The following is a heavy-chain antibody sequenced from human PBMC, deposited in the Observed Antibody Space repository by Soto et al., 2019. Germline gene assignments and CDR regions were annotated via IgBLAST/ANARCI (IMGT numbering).Heavy chain of an antibody. D-gene: IGHD1-26*01. V-gene: IGHV4-34*01. J-gene: IGHJ2*01. Sequence: QMQLQQSGAGPLKPSETLSLSCIVQGGSTTGYWWTWIRHSPGKVLEWIGEVQHTGNANYNPSLKGRVTMSVDTSKNRLSLTLTSVTAADTAVYYCARPRGHSGSYRCDLYFDLWGRGTLVSVSS. CDR2: VQHTGNA. CDR3: ARPRGHSGSYRCDLYFDL. CDR1: GGSTTGYW.